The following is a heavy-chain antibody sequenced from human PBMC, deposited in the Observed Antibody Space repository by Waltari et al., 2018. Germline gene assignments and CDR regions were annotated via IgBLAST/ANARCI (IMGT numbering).Heavy chain of an antibody. V-gene: IGHV4-59*11. CDR3: ARSYNSGTFTWFDP. D-gene: IGHD1-20*01. J-gene: IGHJ5*02. CDR1: GGSISSHY. CDR2: INHSGST. Sequence: QVQLQESGPGLVKPSETLSLTCTVSGGSISSHYWSWIRQPPGKGLEWIGEINHSGSTNYNPSLKSRGTISVDTSKNQFSLKLSSVTAADTAVYYCARSYNSGTFTWFDPWGQGTLVTVSS.